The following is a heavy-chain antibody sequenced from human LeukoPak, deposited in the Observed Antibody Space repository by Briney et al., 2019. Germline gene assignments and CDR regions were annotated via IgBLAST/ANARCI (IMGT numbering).Heavy chain of an antibody. J-gene: IGHJ4*02. CDR1: GGSISSGGYS. Sequence: SETLSLTCAVSGGSISSGGYSWSWIRQPPGKGLEWIGYIYHSGSTYYNPSLKSRVTISVDRSKNQFSLKLSSVTAADTAVYYCARAAVGEFDYWGQGTLVTVSS. CDR3: ARAAVGEFDY. D-gene: IGHD3-10*01. V-gene: IGHV4-30-2*01. CDR2: IYHSGST.